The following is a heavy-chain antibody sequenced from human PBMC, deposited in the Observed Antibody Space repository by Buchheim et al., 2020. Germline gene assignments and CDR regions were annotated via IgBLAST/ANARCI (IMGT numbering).Heavy chain of an antibody. J-gene: IGHJ4*02. D-gene: IGHD2-2*01. CDR3: AKDGVRTPSSKDESFYDY. CDR2: ISGSGGRT. CDR1: GFTFSSYG. V-gene: IGHV3-NL1*01. Sequence: QVQLVESGGGVVQPGRSLRLSCAASGFTFSSYGMHWVRQAPGKGLEWVAGISGSGGRTHYADSVKGRVTISRDNAKNTVCLQMNSLRVEDSAVYYCAKDGVRTPSSKDESFYDYWGQGTL.